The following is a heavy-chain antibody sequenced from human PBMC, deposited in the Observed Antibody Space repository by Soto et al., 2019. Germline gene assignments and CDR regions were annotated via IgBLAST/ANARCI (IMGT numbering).Heavy chain of an antibody. Sequence: SETLSLTCAVSSGSISSSNWWSWVRQPPGKGLEWIGEIYHSGSTNYNPSLKSRVTISVDKSKNQFSLKLSSVTAADTAVYYCARDAYCSGGSCYPENNWFDPWGQGTLVTVSS. CDR2: IYHSGST. J-gene: IGHJ5*02. CDR3: ARDAYCSGGSCYPENNWFDP. V-gene: IGHV4-4*02. CDR1: SGSISSSNW. D-gene: IGHD2-15*01.